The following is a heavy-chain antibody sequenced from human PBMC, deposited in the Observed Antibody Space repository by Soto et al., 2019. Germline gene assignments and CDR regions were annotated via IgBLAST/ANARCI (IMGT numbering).Heavy chain of an antibody. CDR1: GFTFSSYG. CDR2: IWHDGNIK. V-gene: IGHV3-33*01. CDR3: ARDGVPLFLIPSELDY. J-gene: IGHJ4*02. D-gene: IGHD3-3*01. Sequence: QVQLVESGGGVVQPGGSLRLSCAASGFTFSSYGMHWVRQAPGKGLGGVAIIWHDGNIKYYADSVKGRFTISRDNSNNSLYLQMSSLRAEDSAVYYCARDGVPLFLIPSELDYWGQGALVTVSS.